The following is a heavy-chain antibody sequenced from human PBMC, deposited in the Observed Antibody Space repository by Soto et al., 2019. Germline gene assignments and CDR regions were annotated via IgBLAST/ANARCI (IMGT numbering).Heavy chain of an antibody. CDR1: GFTFSSYG. D-gene: IGHD5-12*01. CDR3: ARVTEEGPHIGY. J-gene: IGHJ4*02. V-gene: IGHV3-33*01. Sequence: GGSLRLSCAASGFTFSSYGMHWVRQAPGKGLEWVAVIWYDGSNKYYADSVKGRFTISRDNSKNTLYLQMNSLRAEDTAVYYCARVTEEGPHIGYWGQGTLVTVSS. CDR2: IWYDGSNK.